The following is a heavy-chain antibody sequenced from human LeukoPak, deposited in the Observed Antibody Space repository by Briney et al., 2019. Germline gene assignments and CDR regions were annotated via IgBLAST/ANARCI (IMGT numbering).Heavy chain of an antibody. J-gene: IGHJ4*02. D-gene: IGHD3-22*01. CDR2: IHYSGST. CDR1: GGSTSSGTYS. CDR3: ARRSTSGYYYFDY. Sequence: SETLSLTCTVSGGSTSSGTYSWAWIRQPPGKGLEWIGTIHYSGSTYYTPSLESRVTISVDSSRNQFSLKLSSVTAADTAVYYCARRSTSGYYYFDYWGQGSRVTVSA. V-gene: IGHV4-39*01.